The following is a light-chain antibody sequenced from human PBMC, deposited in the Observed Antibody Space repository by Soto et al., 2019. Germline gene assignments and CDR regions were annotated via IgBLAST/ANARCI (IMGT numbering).Light chain of an antibody. V-gene: IGLV2-14*01. CDR1: SSDVGGYNY. CDR2: EVS. Sequence: QSALTQPASVSGSPGQSITISCTGSSSDVGGYNYVSWYQQHPGKAPQLMIYEVSNRPSGVSNRFSGSKSGNTASLTISGLQTEDEADYYCSSYTSTRSNFVFGGGTKVTVL. J-gene: IGLJ1*01. CDR3: SSYTSTRSNFV.